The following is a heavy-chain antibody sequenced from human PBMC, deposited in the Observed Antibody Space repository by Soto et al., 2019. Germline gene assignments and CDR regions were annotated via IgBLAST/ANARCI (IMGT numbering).Heavy chain of an antibody. V-gene: IGHV3-33*01. CDR1: GFTLSSHG. CDR2: IWYDGSKK. D-gene: IGHD2-15*01. Sequence: QVQLVESGGGVVEPGRSLRLSCAASGFTLSSHGMHWVRQAPGKGLEWVAVIWYDGSKKYYVDSVKGRFTISRDNTTNTLYLQMNSLRPEDTAVYFCARDRVPYCSGGSCPEAFEIWGRGTVVTASS. J-gene: IGHJ3*02. CDR3: ARDRVPYCSGGSCPEAFEI.